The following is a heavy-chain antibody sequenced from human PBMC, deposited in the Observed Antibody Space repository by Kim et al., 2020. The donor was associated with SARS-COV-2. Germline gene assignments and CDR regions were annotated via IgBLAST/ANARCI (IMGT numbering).Heavy chain of an antibody. CDR1: GFTFSSYG. CDR2: ISYDGSNK. D-gene: IGHD3-9*01. V-gene: IGHV3-30*18. Sequence: GGSLRLSCAASGFTFSSYGMHWVRQAPGKGLEWVAVISYDGSNKYYADSVKGRFTISRDNSKNTLYLQMNSLRAEDTAVYYCAKDLGKGNDILTGSLWGQGTLVTVSS. J-gene: IGHJ4*02. CDR3: AKDLGKGNDILTGSL.